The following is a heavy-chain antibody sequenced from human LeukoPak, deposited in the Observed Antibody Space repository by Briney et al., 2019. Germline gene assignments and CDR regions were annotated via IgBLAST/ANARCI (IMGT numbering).Heavy chain of an antibody. J-gene: IGHJ4*02. V-gene: IGHV3-15*01. Sequence: GGSLRLSCAASRFTFSDAWMSWDRQAPGKVLEWVGRIKSKTDGGTTDYAAPVKGRFTISRDDSKDTLYLQMNSLKTEDTAIYYCTTMTAWKLVAGDYYFDYWGQGTLVTVSS. CDR1: RFTFSDAW. CDR2: IKSKTDGGTT. CDR3: TTMTAWKLVAGDYYFDY. D-gene: IGHD1-1*01.